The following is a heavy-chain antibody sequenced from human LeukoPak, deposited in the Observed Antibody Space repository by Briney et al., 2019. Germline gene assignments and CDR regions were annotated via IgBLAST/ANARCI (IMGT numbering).Heavy chain of an antibody. CDR1: GYSFTGYF. J-gene: IGHJ4*02. D-gene: IGHD2-8*01. CDR3: ATDNGTLDY. Sequence: ASVKVSCKASGYSFTGYFIHWVRQAPGQGLEWMGWINANGGGAISAQKFQGRVTMTRDTPISTAYMELTRLRSDDTAVYYCATDNGTLDYWGQGTLVTVSS. V-gene: IGHV1-2*02. CDR2: INANGGGA.